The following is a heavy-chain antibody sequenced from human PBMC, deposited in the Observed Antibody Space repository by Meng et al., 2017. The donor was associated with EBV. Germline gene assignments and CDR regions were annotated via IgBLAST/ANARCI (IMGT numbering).Heavy chain of an antibody. CDR3: VRGPPVGVPGPGDY. CDR2: INVGVGYT. D-gene: IGHD2-21*01. V-gene: IGHV1-3*01. CDR1: GYAFTSYI. Sequence: QGQLCESGAGVKNPGASVKFSCKASGYAFTSYILHWVRQAPGQRLEWMGWINVGVGYTKYSQKFQGRVTISSDTSATTGYMELSSLRSEDTAVYYCVRGPPVGVPGPGDYWGQGTLVTVSS. J-gene: IGHJ4*02.